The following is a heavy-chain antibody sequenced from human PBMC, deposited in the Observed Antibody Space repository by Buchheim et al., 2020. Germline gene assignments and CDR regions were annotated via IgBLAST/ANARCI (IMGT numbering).Heavy chain of an antibody. CDR2: INHSGST. V-gene: IGHV4-34*01. D-gene: IGHD2-15*01. J-gene: IGHJ6*02. CDR1: GGSFSGYY. Sequence: VQLQQWGAGLLKPSETLSLTCAVYGGSFSGYYWSWIRQPPGKGLEWIGEINHSGSTNYNPSLKSRVTISVDTSKNQFSLKLSSVTAADTAVYYCARDWHCSGGSCYSVLYYYGMDVWGQGTT. CDR3: ARDWHCSGGSCYSVLYYYGMDV.